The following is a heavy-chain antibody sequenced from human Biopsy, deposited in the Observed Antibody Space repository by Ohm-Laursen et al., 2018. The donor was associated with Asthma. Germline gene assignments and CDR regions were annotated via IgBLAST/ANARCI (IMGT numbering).Heavy chain of an antibody. D-gene: IGHD5-12*01. CDR1: GYTFINYA. CDR2: INAGNGNT. CDR3: ARGYSGSDRIVYYYSGLEV. V-gene: IGHV1-3*01. Sequence: ASVKVSCKASGYTFINYAIHWVRQAPGQRLEWMGWINAGNGNTKYSQKVQGRVTITRDTSASTAYMDLSSLRSEDTAVYYCARGYSGSDRIVYYYSGLEVWGQGTTVTVSS. J-gene: IGHJ6*02.